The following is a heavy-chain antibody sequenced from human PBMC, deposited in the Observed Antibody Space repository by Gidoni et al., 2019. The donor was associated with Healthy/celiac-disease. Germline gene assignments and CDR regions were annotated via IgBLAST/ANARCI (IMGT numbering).Heavy chain of an antibody. J-gene: IGHJ4*02. Sequence: QVQLVESGGGVVQPGRSLRLSCAASGFPFSSYAMHWVRQAPGKGLEWVAVISYDGSNKYYADSVKGRFTISRDNSKNTLYLQMNSLRAEDTAVYYCARVLGVAAYWGEGTLVTVSS. V-gene: IGHV3-30-3*01. CDR2: ISYDGSNK. CDR3: ARVLGVAAY. CDR1: GFPFSSYA. D-gene: IGHD3-3*01.